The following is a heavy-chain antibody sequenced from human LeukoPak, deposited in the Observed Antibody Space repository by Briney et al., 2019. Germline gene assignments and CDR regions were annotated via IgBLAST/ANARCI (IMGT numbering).Heavy chain of an antibody. CDR1: GGSISSGDYY. CDR3: AGHDYGGNSV. CDR2: IYHSGNT. Sequence: SETLSLTCTVSGGSISSGDYYWSWIRQPPGKGLEWIGEIYHSGNTNYNPSLKSRVTISVDKSKNQFSLKLSSVTAADTAVYYCAGHDYGGNSVWGQGTLVTVSS. D-gene: IGHD4-23*01. J-gene: IGHJ4*02. V-gene: IGHV4-39*07.